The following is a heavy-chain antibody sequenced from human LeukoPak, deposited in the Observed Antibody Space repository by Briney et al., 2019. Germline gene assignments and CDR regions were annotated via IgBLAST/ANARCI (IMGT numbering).Heavy chain of an antibody. J-gene: IGHJ4*02. CDR3: ARRPGAYYYGSGSYSRWDY. D-gene: IGHD3-10*01. Sequence: PSETLSFTCTVSGGSISSYYWSWIRQPPGKGLEWIGEINHSGSTNYNPSLKSRDTISVDTSKNQFSLKLSSVTAADTAVYYCARRPGAYYYGSGSYSRWDYWGQGTLVTVSS. CDR1: GGSISSYY. CDR2: INHSGST. V-gene: IGHV4-34*01.